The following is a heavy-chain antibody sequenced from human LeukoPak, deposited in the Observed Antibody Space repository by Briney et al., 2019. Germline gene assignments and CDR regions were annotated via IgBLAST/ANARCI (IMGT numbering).Heavy chain of an antibody. CDR2: ITFGSTYI. Sequence: KTGGSLRLSCAASGFTFSSYSMSWVRQAPGKGLEWVSSITFGSTYIYYADSVKGRFTISRDNAKNSLYLQLNNLRAEDTAVYYCARAVGHCSTTSCYAWLDPWGQGTLVTVSS. J-gene: IGHJ5*02. V-gene: IGHV3-21*01. D-gene: IGHD2-2*01. CDR3: ARAVGHCSTTSCYAWLDP. CDR1: GFTFSSYS.